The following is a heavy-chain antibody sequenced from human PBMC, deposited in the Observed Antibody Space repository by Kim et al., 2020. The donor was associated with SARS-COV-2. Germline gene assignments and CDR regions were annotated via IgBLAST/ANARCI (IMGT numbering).Heavy chain of an antibody. J-gene: IGHJ5*02. V-gene: IGHV4-34*01. Sequence: KSRVTISVDTSKNQFSLKLSSVTAADTAVYYCARGNGSGWYWMGRVWFDPWGQGTLVTVSS. D-gene: IGHD6-19*01. CDR3: ARGNGSGWYWMGRVWFDP.